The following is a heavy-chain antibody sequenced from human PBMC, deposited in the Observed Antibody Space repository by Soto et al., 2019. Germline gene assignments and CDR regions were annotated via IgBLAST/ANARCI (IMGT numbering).Heavy chain of an antibody. D-gene: IGHD2-15*01. Sequence: ESLSLTCAGYGVPLSGYYWSWIRQPPGKGLEWIGEINHSGSTNYNPSLKSRVTISVDTSKNQFSLKLSSVTAEETDVYYCARGRVVVEAATRSYYYYYGMDVWGQGTTVTVSS. V-gene: IGHV4-34*01. J-gene: IGHJ6*01. CDR2: INHSGST. CDR1: GVPLSGYY. CDR3: ARGRVVVEAATRSYYYYYGMDV.